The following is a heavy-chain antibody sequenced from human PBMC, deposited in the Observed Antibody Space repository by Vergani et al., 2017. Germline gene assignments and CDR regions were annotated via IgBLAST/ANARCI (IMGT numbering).Heavy chain of an antibody. Sequence: EVQLVESGGGLVQPGGSLRLSCGASRFTFSTYWMSWVRQAPGKGLEWVANIKQDGSEKDYVDSVKGRFTISRDNAKNSLYLDMSSLRAEDTAVYYCVRDVRVSRTWGQGTLVAVSS. CDR1: RFTFSTYW. J-gene: IGHJ3*01. CDR3: VRDVRVSRT. CDR2: IKQDGSEK. V-gene: IGHV3-7*01.